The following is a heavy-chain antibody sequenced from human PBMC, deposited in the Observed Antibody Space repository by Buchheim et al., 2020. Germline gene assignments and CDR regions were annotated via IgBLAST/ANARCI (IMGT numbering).Heavy chain of an antibody. CDR3: TTGIGGEILLAVAGTGGMDV. V-gene: IGHV3-15*07. Sequence: EVQLVESGGGLVKPGGSLRLSCAASGFTFSNAWMNWVRQAPGKGLEWVGRIKSKTDGGTTDHAAPVKGRFTISRDDSKNTLYLQMNNLKTENTAVYYCTTGIGGEILLAVAGTGGMDVWGQGTT. CDR1: GFTFSNAW. D-gene: IGHD6-19*01. CDR2: IKSKTDGGTT. J-gene: IGHJ6*02.